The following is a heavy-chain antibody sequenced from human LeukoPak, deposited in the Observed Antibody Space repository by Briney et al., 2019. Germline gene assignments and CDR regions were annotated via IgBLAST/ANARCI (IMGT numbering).Heavy chain of an antibody. J-gene: IGHJ4*02. V-gene: IGHV1-18*01. CDR2: ISAYNDNT. CDR1: GYTFTSYG. CDR3: ARALLWFGEPSHIDY. Sequence: ASVKVSCKASGYTFTSYGISWVRQAPGQGLEWMGWISAYNDNTNYAQKLQGRVTMTTDTSTSTAYMELRSLRSDDTAVYYCARALLWFGEPSHIDYWGQGTLVTASS. D-gene: IGHD3-10*01.